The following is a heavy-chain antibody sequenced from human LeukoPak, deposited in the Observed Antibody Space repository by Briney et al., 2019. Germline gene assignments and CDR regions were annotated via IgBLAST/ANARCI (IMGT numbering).Heavy chain of an antibody. CDR1: GFTFTSSA. J-gene: IGHJ4*02. V-gene: IGHV1-58*01. CDR2: IVVGSGNT. Sequence: SVKVSCKASGFTFTSSAAQWVRQARGQRLEWIGWIVVGSGNTNYAQKFQERVTITRDMSTSTAYMELSSLRSEDTAVYYCAAGGTLLESFDYWGQGTLVTVSS. D-gene: IGHD1-1*01. CDR3: AAGGTLLESFDY.